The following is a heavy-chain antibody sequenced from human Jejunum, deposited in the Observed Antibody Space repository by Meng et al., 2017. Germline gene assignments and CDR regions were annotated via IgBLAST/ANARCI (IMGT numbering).Heavy chain of an antibody. D-gene: IGHD3-22*01. J-gene: IGHJ5*02. CDR1: GFTFSNYH. V-gene: IGHV3-30*01. CDR3: ARAADGQIPEVVNTWFDP. CDR2: ISDDGTSK. Sequence: GESLKISCAASGFTFSNYHMHWVRQAPGKGPEWVALISDDGTSKYYADSLEGRFTISRDNSKNTLFLEMNSLTDEDTAVYSCARAADGQIPEVVNTWFDPWGQGTLVTVSS.